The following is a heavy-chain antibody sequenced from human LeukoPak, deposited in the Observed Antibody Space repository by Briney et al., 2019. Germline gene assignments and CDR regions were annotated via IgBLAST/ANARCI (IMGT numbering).Heavy chain of an antibody. CDR1: GFTFSNYA. Sequence: PGGSLRLSCAASGFTFSNYAMSWVRQAPGKGLEWVATIKPDGSDKYYVDSVKGRFTFSRDNAKNSLYLQMNSLRAEDTAVYYCARIRSPTCYDYWGQGTLVTVSS. D-gene: IGHD4/OR15-4a*01. V-gene: IGHV3-7*01. J-gene: IGHJ4*02. CDR2: IKPDGSDK. CDR3: ARIRSPTCYDY.